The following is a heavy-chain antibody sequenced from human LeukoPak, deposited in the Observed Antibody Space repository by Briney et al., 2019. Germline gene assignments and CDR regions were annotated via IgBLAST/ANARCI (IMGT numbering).Heavy chain of an antibody. D-gene: IGHD3-3*01. CDR3: AIGPGGYYFDY. J-gene: IGHJ4*02. Sequence: SETLSLTCTVYGGSFGNYYWSWIRQPPGKGLEWIAEINHGGNTNYNPSLKSRVTISLDTSKDRFSLKLSSMSAADTAVCYCAIGPGGYYFDYWGQGTLVTVSS. CDR2: INHGGNT. V-gene: IGHV4-34*01. CDR1: GGSFGNYY.